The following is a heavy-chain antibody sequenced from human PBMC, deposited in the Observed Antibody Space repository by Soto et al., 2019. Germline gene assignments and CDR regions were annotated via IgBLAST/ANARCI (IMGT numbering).Heavy chain of an antibody. CDR3: ARDIGYYDSSGYPDY. J-gene: IGHJ4*02. V-gene: IGHV3-30-3*01. Sequence: QVQLVESGGGVVQPGRSLRLSCAASGFTFSSYAMHWVRQAPGKGLEWVAVISYDGSNKYYADSVKGRFTISRDNYKNTLYLQMNSLRAEDTAVYYCARDIGYYDSSGYPDYWGQGTLVTVSS. D-gene: IGHD3-22*01. CDR2: ISYDGSNK. CDR1: GFTFSSYA.